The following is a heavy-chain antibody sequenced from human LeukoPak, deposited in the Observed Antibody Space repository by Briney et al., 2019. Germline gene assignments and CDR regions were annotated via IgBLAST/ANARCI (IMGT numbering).Heavy chain of an antibody. CDR2: ISYDGSNK. Sequence: GGSLRLSCAASGFTFSSYGMHWVRQAPGKGLEWVAVISYDGSNKYYADSVKGRFTISRDNSKNTLYLQMNSLRAEDTAVYYCAKDTALLDYYDSSGYLDYWGQGTLVTVSS. CDR1: GFTFSSYG. CDR3: AKDTALLDYYDSSGYLDY. D-gene: IGHD3-22*01. J-gene: IGHJ4*02. V-gene: IGHV3-30*18.